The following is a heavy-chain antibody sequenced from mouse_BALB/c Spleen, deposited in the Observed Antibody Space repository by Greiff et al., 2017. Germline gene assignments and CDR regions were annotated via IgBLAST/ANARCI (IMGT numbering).Heavy chain of an antibody. Sequence: EVHLVESGGGLVKPGGSLKLSCAASGFAFSSYDMSWVRQTPEKRLEWVAYISSGGGSTYYPDTVKGRFTISRDNAKNTLYLQMSSLKSEDTAMYYCARNGPYYAMDYWGQGTSVTVSS. CDR1: GFAFSSYD. CDR3: ARNGPYYAMDY. J-gene: IGHJ4*01. V-gene: IGHV5-12-1*01. D-gene: IGHD1-2*01. CDR2: ISSGGGST.